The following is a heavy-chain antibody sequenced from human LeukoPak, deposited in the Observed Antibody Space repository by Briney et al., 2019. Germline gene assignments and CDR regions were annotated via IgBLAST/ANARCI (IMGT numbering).Heavy chain of an antibody. J-gene: IGHJ6*03. V-gene: IGHV3-11*06. D-gene: IGHD3-10*01. Sequence: PGGSLRLSCAASGFTFSDYYMSWIRQAPGKGLEWVSSISSSSSYIYYADSVKGRFTISRDNAKNSLYLQMNSFKAEDTAVYYCARDGVRGYGSGSYYYYYCYMDVWGKGTTVTISS. CDR3: ARDGVRGYGSGSYYYYYCYMDV. CDR1: GFTFSDYY. CDR2: ISSSSSYI.